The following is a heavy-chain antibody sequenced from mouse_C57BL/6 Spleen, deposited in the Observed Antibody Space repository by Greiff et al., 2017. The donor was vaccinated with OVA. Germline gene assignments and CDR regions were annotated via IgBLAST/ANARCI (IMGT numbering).Heavy chain of an antibody. CDR3: ARVDYYGTTLGYFDV. J-gene: IGHJ1*03. CDR2: INYDGSST. V-gene: IGHV5-16*01. Sequence: EVKVVESEGGLVQPGSSMKLSCTASGFTFSDYYMAWVRQVPEKGLEWVANINYDGSSTYYLDSLKSRFIISRDNAKNILYLQMSSLKSEDTATYYCARVDYYGTTLGYFDVWGTGTTVTVSS. D-gene: IGHD1-1*01. CDR1: GFTFSDYY.